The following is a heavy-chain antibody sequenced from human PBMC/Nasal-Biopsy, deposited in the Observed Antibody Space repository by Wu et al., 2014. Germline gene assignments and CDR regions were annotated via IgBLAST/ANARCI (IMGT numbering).Heavy chain of an antibody. J-gene: IGHJ5*02. V-gene: IGHV4-59*11. D-gene: IGHD3-22*01. CDR1: GGSISSHY. CDR2: ISDSGRT. CDR3: ARHSGYPVWFDP. Sequence: TLSLTCTVSGGSISSHYWSWIRQSPGKGLEWIGYISDSGRTNSNPSLKSRVTISVDTSKNQFSLKLSSVTAADTAVYYCARHSGYPVWFDPWGQGTLVTVSS.